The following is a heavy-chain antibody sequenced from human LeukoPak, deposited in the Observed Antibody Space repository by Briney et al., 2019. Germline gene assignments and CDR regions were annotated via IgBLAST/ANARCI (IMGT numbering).Heavy chain of an antibody. D-gene: IGHD3-10*01. J-gene: IGHJ4*02. CDR3: ARAWFGDLAFDY. CDR1: GGSISSSSYY. CDR2: IYYSGST. V-gene: IGHV4-39*07. Sequence: SETLSLTCTVSGGSISSSSYYWGWIRQPPGKGLEWIGSIYYSGSTYYNPSLKSRVTISVDTSKNQFSLKLSSVTAADTAVYYCARAWFGDLAFDYWGQGTLVTVSS.